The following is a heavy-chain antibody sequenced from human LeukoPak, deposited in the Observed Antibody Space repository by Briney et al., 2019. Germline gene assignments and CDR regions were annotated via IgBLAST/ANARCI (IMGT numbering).Heavy chain of an antibody. V-gene: IGHV1-69*01. J-gene: IGHJ4*02. Sequence: ASAKVSCKGSGGNFSTYLLSWVRHAPGQGLEWMGGIIPIFGSSNYARTFQGRLMITADESTSTIYMELNGLTSEDTAIYYCGTSGSHGDYWGQGTLVIVSS. D-gene: IGHD3-10*01. CDR3: GTSGSHGDY. CDR2: IIPIFGSS. CDR1: GGNFSTYL.